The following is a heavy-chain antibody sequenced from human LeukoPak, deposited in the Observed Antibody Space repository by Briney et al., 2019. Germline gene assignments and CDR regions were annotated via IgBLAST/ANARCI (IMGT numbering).Heavy chain of an antibody. Sequence: GASVKVSCKASGYTFTCYYMHWVRQAPGQGREGMGWINPNSGGTNYAQKFQGWVTMTRDTSISTAYMELSRLRSDDTAVYYCARDPSDYGDYGGFDYWGQGTLVTVSS. J-gene: IGHJ4*02. CDR3: ARDPSDYGDYGGFDY. V-gene: IGHV1-2*04. CDR1: GYTFTCYY. CDR2: INPNSGGT. D-gene: IGHD4-17*01.